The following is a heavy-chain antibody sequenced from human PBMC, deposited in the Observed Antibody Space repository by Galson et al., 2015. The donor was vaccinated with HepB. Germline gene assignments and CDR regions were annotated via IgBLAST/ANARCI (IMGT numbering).Heavy chain of an antibody. Sequence: LRLSCAASGFTFSSYSMNWVRQAPGKGLEWVSYISSSSSTIYYADSVKGRFTISRDNAKNSLYLQMNSLRDEDTAVYYCARDRGGYCSGGSCYSLDVGYWGQGTLVTVSS. CDR1: GFTFSSYS. D-gene: IGHD2-15*01. CDR2: ISSSSSTI. CDR3: ARDRGGYCSGGSCYSLDVGY. V-gene: IGHV3-48*02. J-gene: IGHJ4*02.